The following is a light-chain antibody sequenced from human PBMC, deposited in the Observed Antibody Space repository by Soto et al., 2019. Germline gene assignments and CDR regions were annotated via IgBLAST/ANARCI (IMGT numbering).Light chain of an antibody. CDR1: QSVSSSY. V-gene: IGKV3-20*01. J-gene: IGKJ1*01. CDR3: QQYGSSPRA. Sequence: IVLTQSPGTLSLSPGERATLSCRASQSVSSSYLAWYQQKPGQAPRLLIYGASSRAIGIPDRFSGSGSGTDFTLTISRLEPEDFAVYYCQQYGSSPRAFGQGTKVDIK. CDR2: GAS.